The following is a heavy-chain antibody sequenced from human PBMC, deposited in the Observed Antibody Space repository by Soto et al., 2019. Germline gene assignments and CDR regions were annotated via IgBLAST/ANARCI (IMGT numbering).Heavy chain of an antibody. CDR2: IYHSGST. Sequence: QVQLQESGPGLVKPSGTLSLTCAVSGGSISSSNWWSWVRQPPGKGLEWIGEIYHSGSTNYNPSLKSRVTISVDKPKNQVSLKLSSVTAAATAVYYCARVSGSYYYGMDVWGQGTTVTVSS. CDR3: ARVSGSYYYGMDV. V-gene: IGHV4-4*02. CDR1: GGSISSSNW. J-gene: IGHJ6*02. D-gene: IGHD1-26*01.